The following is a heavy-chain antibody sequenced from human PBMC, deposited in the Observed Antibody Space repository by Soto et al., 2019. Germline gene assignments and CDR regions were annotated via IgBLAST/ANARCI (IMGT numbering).Heavy chain of an antibody. J-gene: IGHJ3*02. CDR3: ARGRSWYLGASDI. CDR1: GYSFSTYW. D-gene: IGHD6-13*01. V-gene: IGHV5-51*01. CDR2: ISPADSDT. Sequence: PGESLKISCQGSGYSFSTYWIGCVRQMPGKGLEWKGIISPADSDTRYSPSFQGQVTISADKSIRKAYMQWNSLKASDTAMYYCARGRSWYLGASDILRQGTMVTV.